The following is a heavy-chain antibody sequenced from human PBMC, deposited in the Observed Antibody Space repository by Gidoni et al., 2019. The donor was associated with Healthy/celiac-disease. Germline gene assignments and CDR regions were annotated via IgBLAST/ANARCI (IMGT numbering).Heavy chain of an antibody. D-gene: IGHD3-22*01. CDR2: ST. J-gene: IGHJ3*02. V-gene: IGHV4-31*02. Sequence: STYYNPSLKSRVTISVDTSKNQFSLKLSSVTAADTAVYYCARDRSPRDLTYYYDRGGAFDIWGQGTMVTVSS. CDR3: ARDRSPRDLTYYYDRGGAFDI.